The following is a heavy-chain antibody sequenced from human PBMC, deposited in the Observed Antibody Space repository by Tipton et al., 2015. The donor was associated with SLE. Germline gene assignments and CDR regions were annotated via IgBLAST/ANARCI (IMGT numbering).Heavy chain of an antibody. J-gene: IGHJ2*01. CDR2: IFQTGST. CDR3: ARISRAGDWYFDP. Sequence: TLSLTCTVSGDSISRSVYYWDWVRQSPGKGLEWIGSIFQTGSTYYNPSFKSRVTMSVDTSKNQFSLKLNSVTAADTAVYYCARISRAGDWYFDPWGRGTLVTVSS. V-gene: IGHV4-39*07. CDR1: GDSISRSVYY. D-gene: IGHD2-15*01.